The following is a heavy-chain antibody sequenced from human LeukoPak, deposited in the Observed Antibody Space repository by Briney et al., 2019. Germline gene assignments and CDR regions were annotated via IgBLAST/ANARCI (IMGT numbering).Heavy chain of an antibody. CDR2: IYYSGTT. CDR3: ARQISDYYYYYIDV. D-gene: IGHD3-10*01. CDR1: GGSISSSHYY. V-gene: IGHV4-39*01. Sequence: PSETLSLTCTVSGGSISSSHYYWGWIRQTPGKGLEWIGTIYYSGTTYYNPSLESRATISVDTSKNQFSLTLRSVTAADTAVYYCARQISDYYYYYIDVWGKGTTVTVSS. J-gene: IGHJ6*03.